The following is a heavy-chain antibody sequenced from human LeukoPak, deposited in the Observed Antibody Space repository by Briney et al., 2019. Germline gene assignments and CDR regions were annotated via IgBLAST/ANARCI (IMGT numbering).Heavy chain of an antibody. V-gene: IGHV3-23*01. Sequence: GGSLRLSCIVSGFSVSTSGMSWVRQAQGKGLQTISAISVEGESAYYADSVKGRFTISRDNSKNTLYLQMNSLRAEDTAVYYCARETRDGYNAFYYFDYWGQGTLVTVSS. J-gene: IGHJ4*02. CDR2: ISVEGESA. D-gene: IGHD5-24*01. CDR3: ARETRDGYNAFYYFDY. CDR1: GFSVSTSG.